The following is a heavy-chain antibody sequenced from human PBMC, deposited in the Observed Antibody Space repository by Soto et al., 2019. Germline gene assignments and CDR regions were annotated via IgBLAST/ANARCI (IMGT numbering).Heavy chain of an antibody. V-gene: IGHV1-18*01. CDR3: AREADILNWFDP. Sequence: ASVKVSCKASGYTFTNYGISWVRQAPGQGLEWMGWINVYNGNTKYAQKVQGRVTMTTDTSTSTAYMELRSLRAEDTAVYYCAREADILNWFDPWGQGTLVTVSS. J-gene: IGHJ5*02. D-gene: IGHD3-9*01. CDR2: INVYNGNT. CDR1: GYTFTNYG.